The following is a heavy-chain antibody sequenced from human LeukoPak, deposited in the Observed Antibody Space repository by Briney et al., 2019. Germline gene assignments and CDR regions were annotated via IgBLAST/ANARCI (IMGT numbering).Heavy chain of an antibody. D-gene: IGHD2-21*02. J-gene: IGHJ6*02. CDR1: GFTFTSYG. CDR2: ISYDGSNK. V-gene: IGHV3-30*18. Sequence: GRSPRLSCAASGFTFTSYGMHWVRQAPRKGLERGAVISYDGSNKYYADSVKGRFTISRDNSKNTLYLQMNSLRAEDTAVYYCAKSGVTATPPYYYGMDVWGQGTTVTVSS. CDR3: AKSGVTATPPYYYGMDV.